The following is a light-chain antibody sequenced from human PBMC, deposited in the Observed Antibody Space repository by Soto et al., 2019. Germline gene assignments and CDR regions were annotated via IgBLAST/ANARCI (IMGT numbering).Light chain of an antibody. Sequence: EIVMTHSPATLSVSPCERAALSLSASQSVSSNLAWYQQKPGQAPRLLIYGASTRATGIPARFSGSGSGTDFTLTISSLEPEDFAVYYCQQRSSWPPYTFGQGTKVDIK. J-gene: IGKJ2*01. CDR1: QSVSSN. CDR2: GAS. V-gene: IGKV3-15*01. CDR3: QQRSSWPPYT.